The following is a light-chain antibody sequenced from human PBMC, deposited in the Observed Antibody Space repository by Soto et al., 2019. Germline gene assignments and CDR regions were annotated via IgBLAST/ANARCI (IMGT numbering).Light chain of an antibody. CDR3: QHYENLPYT. J-gene: IGKJ2*01. Sequence: DIQMTQSPSSLSASVGDRVTITCQASHDINNYLNWYQHKPGKAPKLLIYDASNLETGVPSRFSGSGSGTDFTFTISSLQPEDIATYFCQHYENLPYTFGQGTKLEIK. V-gene: IGKV1-33*01. CDR1: HDINNY. CDR2: DAS.